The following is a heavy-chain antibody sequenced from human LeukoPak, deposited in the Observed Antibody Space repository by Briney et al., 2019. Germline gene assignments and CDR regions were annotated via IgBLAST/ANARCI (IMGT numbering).Heavy chain of an antibody. CDR2: INPNSGGT. D-gene: IGHD5-24*01. Sequence: SSVKVSCKASGYTFTGYYMHWVRQAPGQGLEWMGRINPNSGGTNYAHKLQGRLTMTRDTPINTAYMELSRLRSDDTAVYYCAREERGDGCGYWGQGPLVTVSS. V-gene: IGHV1-2*06. CDR1: GYTFTGYY. CDR3: AREERGDGCGY. J-gene: IGHJ4*02.